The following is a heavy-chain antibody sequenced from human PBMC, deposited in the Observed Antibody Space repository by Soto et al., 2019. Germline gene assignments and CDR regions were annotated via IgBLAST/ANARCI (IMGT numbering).Heavy chain of an antibody. V-gene: IGHV3-11*01. CDR2: ISSSGSTI. CDR1: GFTFSDSY. CDR3: ASRNSFYYGMDV. Sequence: QVQLVESGGGLVKPGGSLRLSCAAYGFTFSDSYMTWIRQAPGKGLEWVSYISSSGSTIYNADSVKGRFTISRDNAKNSLYLQMTSLRAEDTAVYYCASRNSFYYGMDVWGQGTTVTVSS. J-gene: IGHJ6*02.